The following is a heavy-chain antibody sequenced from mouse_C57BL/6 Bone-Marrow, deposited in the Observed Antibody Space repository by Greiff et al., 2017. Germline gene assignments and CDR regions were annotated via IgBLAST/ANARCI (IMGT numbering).Heavy chain of an antibody. CDR3: ARNITLYCSSYWYYDV. V-gene: IGHV5-16*01. CDR2: ITYDGSST. J-gene: IGHJ1*03. CDR1: GFTFSDYY. Sequence: EVMLVESEGGLVQPGSSLKLSCTASGFTFSDYYMAWVRPVPDKGLEWVANITYDGSSTYYLDSLKSRFIISRDNAKNILYLQMISLKSEDTATYYGARNITLYCSSYWYYDVWGTGTTVTVTS. D-gene: IGHD1-1*01.